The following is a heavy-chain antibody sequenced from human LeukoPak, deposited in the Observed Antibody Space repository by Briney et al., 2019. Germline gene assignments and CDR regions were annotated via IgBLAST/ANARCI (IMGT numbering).Heavy chain of an antibody. Sequence: ASVTVSCKASGYPFSVFRISWVRQAPGQGLEWMGWISPYNGEASYSQVVQDRVTMTTDISTGTADMELRGLKSDDTAVYYCARVGGGNYYYFDSWGQGTLVSVSS. CDR3: ARVGGGNYYYFDS. CDR1: GYPFSVFR. V-gene: IGHV1-18*01. CDR2: ISPYNGEA. D-gene: IGHD5-24*01. J-gene: IGHJ4*02.